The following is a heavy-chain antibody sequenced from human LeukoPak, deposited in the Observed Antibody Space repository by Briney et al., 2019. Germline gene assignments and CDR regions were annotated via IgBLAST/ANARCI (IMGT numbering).Heavy chain of an antibody. CDR3: ARLMNIAAADF. D-gene: IGHD6-13*01. CDR2: IYYSGSS. V-gene: IGHV4-59*08. CDR1: GGSITSYY. Sequence: PSETLSLTCTVSGGSITSYYWSWIRQPPGKGLEWIGYIYYSGSSNYNPSLKSRVTISVGMSENQFSLKLTSVTAADTAVYYCARLMNIAAADFWGQGTLVTVSS. J-gene: IGHJ4*02.